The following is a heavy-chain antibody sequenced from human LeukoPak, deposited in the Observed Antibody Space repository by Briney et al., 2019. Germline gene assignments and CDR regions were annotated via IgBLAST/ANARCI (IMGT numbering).Heavy chain of an antibody. CDR2: IWYDGSIK. V-gene: IGHV3-33*01. CDR1: GFTFSTSG. CDR3: ARVTLTYYFDSSGSFPDY. Sequence: GGSLRLSCATSGFTFSTSGMHWVRQAPGKGLEWVAVIWYDGSIKYYADSVRGRFTISRGNAKKSLYLQMNSLRDEDTAVYYCARVTLTYYFDSSGSFPDYWGQGTLVTVSS. D-gene: IGHD3-22*01. J-gene: IGHJ4*02.